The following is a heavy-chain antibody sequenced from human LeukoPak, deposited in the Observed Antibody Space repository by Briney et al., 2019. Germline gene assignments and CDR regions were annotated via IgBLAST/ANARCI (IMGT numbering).Heavy chain of an antibody. CDR1: GFTFSSYE. CDR3: ARDGGMVRGVSSFDY. V-gene: IGHV3-48*03. J-gene: IGHJ4*02. CDR2: ISSSGSTI. D-gene: IGHD3-10*01. Sequence: GGSLRLSCAASGFTFSSYEMNWVRQAPGKGLEWVSYISSSGSTIYYADSVKGRFTISRDNAKNSLYLQMNSLRAEDTAVYYCARDGGMVRGVSSFDYWGQGTLVTVSS.